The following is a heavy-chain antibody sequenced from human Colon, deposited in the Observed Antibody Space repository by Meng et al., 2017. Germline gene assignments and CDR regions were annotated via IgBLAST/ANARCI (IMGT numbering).Heavy chain of an antibody. Sequence: QVHVVESGGGVVQPAGTLRLSCAASGFNFSKYGMHWVRQTPGKGLEWVAVIWNDGTTKYYRDSVKDRYTISRDDSKNTLYLQMDNLSPEDTAIYYCARDAGSVWLAYYFDSWGQGALVTVSS. V-gene: IGHV3-33*01. D-gene: IGHD3-10*01. CDR3: ARDAGSVWLAYYFDS. CDR2: IWNDGTTK. J-gene: IGHJ4*02. CDR1: GFNFSKYG.